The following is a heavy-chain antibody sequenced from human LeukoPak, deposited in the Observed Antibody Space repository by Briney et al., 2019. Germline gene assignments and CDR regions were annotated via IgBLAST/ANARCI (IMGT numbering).Heavy chain of an antibody. CDR1: GGTFSSYA. D-gene: IGHD1-26*01. Sequence: ASVKVSCKASGGTFSSYAISWVRQATGQGLEWMGWMNPNSGNTGYAQKFQGRVTMTRNTSISTAYMELSSLRSEDTAVYYCARGVGATIYYWGQGTLVTVSS. V-gene: IGHV1-8*02. CDR2: MNPNSGNT. CDR3: ARGVGATIYY. J-gene: IGHJ4*02.